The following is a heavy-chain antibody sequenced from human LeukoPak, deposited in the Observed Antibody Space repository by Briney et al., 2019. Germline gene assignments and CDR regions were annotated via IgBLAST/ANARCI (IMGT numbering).Heavy chain of an antibody. CDR1: GVIGSSNY. CDR2: IYSGGST. Sequence: GGSLRLSCAASGVIGSSNYMSLVRQAPVKGLEWVSIIYSGGSTYYADSVKGRFTITRDNSKNTLYLQMNSLRAEDTAVYYCARHLSGEDIWGQGTMVTVSS. V-gene: IGHV3-53*01. J-gene: IGHJ3*02. CDR3: ARHLSGEDI. D-gene: IGHD4-17*01.